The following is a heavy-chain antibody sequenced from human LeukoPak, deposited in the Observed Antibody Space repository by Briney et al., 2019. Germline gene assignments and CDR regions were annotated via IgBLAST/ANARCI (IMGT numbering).Heavy chain of an antibody. CDR2: ISFDGSIK. CDR3: AKEKSTGIEAAGLDY. CDR1: GFTFSSYG. D-gene: IGHD6-13*01. J-gene: IGHJ4*02. V-gene: IGHV3-30*18. Sequence: GTSLRLSCAGSGFTFSSYGMHWVRQAPGKGLEWVAVISFDGSIKYYADSVKGRFAIARDNSKNTLYLQMDSLSTEDTALYYCAKEKSTGIEAAGLDYWGQGTLVTVSS.